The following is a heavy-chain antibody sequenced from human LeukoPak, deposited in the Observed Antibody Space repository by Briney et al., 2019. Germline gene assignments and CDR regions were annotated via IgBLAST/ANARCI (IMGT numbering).Heavy chain of an antibody. J-gene: IGHJ4*02. CDR2: IYTSGST. V-gene: IGHV4-61*02. CDR3: ARDYGDYDFDY. D-gene: IGHD4-17*01. CDR1: GGSISSGSYY. Sequence: SQTLSLTCTVSGGSISSGSYYWSWIRQLAGKGLEWIGRIYTSGSTNYNPSLKSRVTISVDTSKNQFSLKLSSVTAADTAVYYCARDYGDYDFDYWGQGTLVTVSS.